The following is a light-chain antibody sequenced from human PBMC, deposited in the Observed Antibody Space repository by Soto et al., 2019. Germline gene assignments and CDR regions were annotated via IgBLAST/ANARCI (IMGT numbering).Light chain of an antibody. CDR3: LHDHNYPWT. J-gene: IGKJ1*01. Sequence: AIQMTQSPSSLSASVGDRVTITCRASQVIRNDLGWYQQKPGKAPKLLIYGASNLQSGVPSRFSGSGSGTDFTLTITSLQPEDFATYYCLHDHNYPWTSGQGTKVDIK. V-gene: IGKV1-6*01. CDR2: GAS. CDR1: QVIRND.